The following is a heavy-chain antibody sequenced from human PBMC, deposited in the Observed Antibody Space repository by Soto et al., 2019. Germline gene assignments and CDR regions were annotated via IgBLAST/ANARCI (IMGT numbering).Heavy chain of an antibody. CDR1: GGSISSSSYY. J-gene: IGHJ6*02. D-gene: IGHD6-13*01. CDR3: ARLLSSSPYTLYYYYGMDV. CDR2: IYYSGST. V-gene: IGHV4-39*01. Sequence: PSETLSLTCTVSGGSISSSSYYWGWIRQPPGKGLEWIGSIYYSGSTYYNPSLKSRVTISVDTSKNQFSLKLSSVTAADTAVYYCARLLSSSPYTLYYYYGMDVWGQGTTVTVS.